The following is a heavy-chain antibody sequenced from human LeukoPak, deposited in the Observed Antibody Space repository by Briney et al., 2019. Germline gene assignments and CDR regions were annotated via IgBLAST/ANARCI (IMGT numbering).Heavy chain of an antibody. CDR2: INSDGTSA. CDR3: ARPRGSNDAFDI. D-gene: IGHD3-10*01. J-gene: IGHJ3*02. V-gene: IGHV3-74*01. Sequence: GGSLRLSCAASRFTFSFYWMDWVRQAPGKGLVWVSRINSDGTSATYADFVKGRLTISRDNAKNTLYLQMSSLRAEDTAVYYCARPRGSNDAFDIWGQGTMVTVSS. CDR1: RFTFSFYW.